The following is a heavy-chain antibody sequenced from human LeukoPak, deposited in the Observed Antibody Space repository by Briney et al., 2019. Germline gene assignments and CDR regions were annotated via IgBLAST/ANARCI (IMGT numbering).Heavy chain of an antibody. CDR3: AKDIAQGYTFGTIEEDY. Sequence: GGSLRLSCAASGFTFSSYWMSWVRQAPGKGLEWVSVVSESGDITHYAESVRGRFTISRDNSKNTLYLEMNRLRSDDTAIYYCAKDIAQGYTFGTIEEDYWGQGTLVTVAS. CDR1: GFTFSSYW. D-gene: IGHD5-12*01. CDR2: VSESGDIT. J-gene: IGHJ4*02. V-gene: IGHV3-23*01.